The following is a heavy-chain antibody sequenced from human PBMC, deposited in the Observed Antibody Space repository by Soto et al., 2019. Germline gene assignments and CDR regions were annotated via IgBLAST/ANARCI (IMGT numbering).Heavy chain of an antibody. V-gene: IGHV1-18*01. J-gene: IGHJ6*02. CDR1: GYTFTSYG. CDR2: ISAYNGNT. D-gene: IGHD6-19*01. CDR3: ARDTSSGWYYYYYYGMDV. Sequence: GASVKVSCKASGYTFTSYGISWVRQAPGQGLEWMGWISAYNGNTNYAQKLQGRVTMTTDTSTSTAYMELRSLRSDDTAVYYCARDTSSGWYYYYYYGMDVWGQGTKVTVSS.